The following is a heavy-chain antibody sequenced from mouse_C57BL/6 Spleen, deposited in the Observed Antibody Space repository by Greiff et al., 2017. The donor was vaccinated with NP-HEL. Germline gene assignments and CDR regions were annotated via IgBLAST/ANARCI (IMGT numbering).Heavy chain of an antibody. CDR2: ISSGGSYT. D-gene: IGHD1-1*02. J-gene: IGHJ4*01. CDR1: GFTFSSYG. V-gene: IGHV5-6*01. CDR3: ARHVGGFMDY. Sequence: EVKVVESGGDLVKPGGSLKLSCAASGFTFSSYGMSWVRQTPDKRLEWVATISSGGSYTYYPDSVKGRVTISRDNAKNTLYLQMSILKSEDTAMYYCARHVGGFMDYWGQGTSVTVSS.